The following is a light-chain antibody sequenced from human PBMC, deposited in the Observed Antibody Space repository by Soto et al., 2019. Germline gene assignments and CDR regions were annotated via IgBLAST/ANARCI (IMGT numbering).Light chain of an antibody. V-gene: IGKV1-39*01. J-gene: IGKJ2*01. Sequence: DIQMTQSPSSLSASVGDRVTLTCRASQSISSYLNWYQLKPGRPPKLLIYFASSLQAGVPSRFSGAGSETDFTLTIIDLHPEDFTSYFCLQTDSVPFSFG. CDR3: LQTDSVPFS. CDR1: QSISSY. CDR2: FAS.